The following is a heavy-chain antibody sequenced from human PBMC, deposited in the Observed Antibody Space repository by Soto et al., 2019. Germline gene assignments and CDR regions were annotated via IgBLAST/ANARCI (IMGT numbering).Heavy chain of an antibody. J-gene: IGHJ5*02. V-gene: IGHV3-33*01. CDR3: ARDREKWAQGAYWFDP. CDR1: GFTFSSYG. D-gene: IGHD1-26*01. Sequence: GGSLRRSCSASGFTFSSYGMHWVRQAPGKGLEWVAVIWYDGSNKYYADSVKGRFTISRDNSKNTLYLQMNSLRAEDTAVYYCARDREKWAQGAYWFDPWGQGTLVTVS. CDR2: IWYDGSNK.